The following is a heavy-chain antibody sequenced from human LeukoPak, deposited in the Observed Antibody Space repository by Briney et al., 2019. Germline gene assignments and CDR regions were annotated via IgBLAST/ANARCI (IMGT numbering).Heavy chain of an antibody. CDR2: INPNSGGT. V-gene: IGHV1-2*02. J-gene: IGHJ5*02. Sequence: ASVKVSCKASGYTFTGYYMHWVRQAPGQGLEWMGWINPNSGGTNYAQKFQGRVTMTRDTSISTAYMELSRLRCDDTAVYYCAIFYGDYNNWFDPWGQGTMVTVSS. D-gene: IGHD4-17*01. CDR3: AIFYGDYNNWFDP. CDR1: GYTFTGYY.